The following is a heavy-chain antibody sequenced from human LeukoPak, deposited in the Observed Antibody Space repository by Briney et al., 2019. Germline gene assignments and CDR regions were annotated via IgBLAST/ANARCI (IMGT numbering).Heavy chain of an antibody. D-gene: IGHD2-2*01. CDR1: GFTFSSYA. V-gene: IGHV3-64*01. CDR2: ISSNGGST. Sequence: GGSLRLSCAASGFTFSSYAMHWVRQAPGKGLEYVSAISSNGGSTYYANSVKGRFTISRDNSKNTLYLQMRSLRAEDMAVYYCARADQPVVPAALDYWGQGTLVTVSS. CDR3: ARADQPVVPAALDY. J-gene: IGHJ4*02.